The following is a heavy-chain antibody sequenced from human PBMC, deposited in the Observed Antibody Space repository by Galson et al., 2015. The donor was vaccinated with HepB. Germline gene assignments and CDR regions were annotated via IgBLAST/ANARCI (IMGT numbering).Heavy chain of an antibody. CDR3: ARTYYDFWSGYPPGWFDP. J-gene: IGHJ5*02. Sequence: TLSLTCTVSGGSISSGDYYWSWIRQPPGKGLEWIGYIYYSGSTYYNPSLKSRVTISVDTSKNQFSLKLSSVTAADTAVYYCARTYYDFWSGYPPGWFDPWGQGTLVTVSS. V-gene: IGHV4-30-4*01. CDR1: GGSISSGDYY. CDR2: IYYSGST. D-gene: IGHD3-3*01.